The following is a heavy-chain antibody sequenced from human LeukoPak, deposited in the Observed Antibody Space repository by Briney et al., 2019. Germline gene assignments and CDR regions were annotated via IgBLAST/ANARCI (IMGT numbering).Heavy chain of an antibody. CDR2: IYHSGST. Sequence: SETLSLTCTVSGYSISSGYYWGWIRQPPGKGLEWIGSIYHSGSTYYNPSLKSRVTISVDTSKNRFSLKLSSVTAADTAVYYCARGADSSSWYYYYYYYMDVWGKGTTVTVSS. D-gene: IGHD6-13*01. V-gene: IGHV4-38-2*02. CDR3: ARGADSSSWYYYYYYYMDV. J-gene: IGHJ6*03. CDR1: GYSISSGYY.